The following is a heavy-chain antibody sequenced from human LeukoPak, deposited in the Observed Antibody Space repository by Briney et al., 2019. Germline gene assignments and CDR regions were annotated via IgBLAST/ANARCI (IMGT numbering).Heavy chain of an antibody. CDR1: GGSIRSGDYY. CDR2: IYYSGST. CDR3: AREFGVVTVYYDY. V-gene: IGHV4-30-4*08. J-gene: IGHJ4*02. D-gene: IGHD3-3*01. Sequence: SETLSLTCTVSGGSIRSGDYYWSWIRQPPGKGLEWIGYIYYSGSTYYNPSLKSRVTISVDTSKNQFSLKLSSVTAADTAVYYCAREFGVVTVYYDYWGQGTLVTVSS.